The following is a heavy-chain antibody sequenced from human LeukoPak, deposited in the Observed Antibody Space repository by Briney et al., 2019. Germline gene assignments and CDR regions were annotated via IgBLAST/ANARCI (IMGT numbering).Heavy chain of an antibody. D-gene: IGHD6-25*01. CDR1: GGSISSGGYS. CDR3: ARYLAAGYFDL. V-gene: IGHV4-30-2*01. J-gene: IGHJ2*01. Sequence: PSQTLSLTCAVSGGSISSGGYSWSWIRQPPGKGLEWIGYIYHSGSTYYNASLKSRVTISVDRSKNQFSLKLSSVTAADTAVYYCARYLAAGYFDLWGRGTLVTVSS. CDR2: IYHSGST.